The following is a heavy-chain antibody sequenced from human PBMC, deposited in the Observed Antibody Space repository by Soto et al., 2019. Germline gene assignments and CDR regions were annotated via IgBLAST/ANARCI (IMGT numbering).Heavy chain of an antibody. CDR1: GYTFTSYG. Sequence: QVQLVQSGAEVKKPGASVKVSCKASGYTFTSYGISWVRQAPGQGLEWMGWISAYNGNTNYAQKLQGRVTMTTDTSTSTAYMEPRSLRSDDTAVYYCAREGQQLVLGYYYYGMDVWGQGTTVTVSS. CDR3: AREGQQLVLGYYYYGMDV. V-gene: IGHV1-18*01. D-gene: IGHD6-13*01. J-gene: IGHJ6*02. CDR2: ISAYNGNT.